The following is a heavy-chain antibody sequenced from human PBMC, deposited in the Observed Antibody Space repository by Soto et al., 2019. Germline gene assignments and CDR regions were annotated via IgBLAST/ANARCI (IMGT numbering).Heavy chain of an antibody. CDR1: GFTFSIYG. J-gene: IGHJ4*02. V-gene: IGHV3-21*01. CDR3: AREPEGIAAALDY. D-gene: IGHD6-13*01. CDR2: ISSSGSFI. Sequence: EVQLVESGGGLVKPGGSLRLSCAASGFTFSIYGMNWVGRASGGDLEWIASISSSGSFIYYADSVKGRFTISRDDAEKSPYLQMNSLRVEDTALYYYAREPEGIAAALDYWGRGTLVTVSS.